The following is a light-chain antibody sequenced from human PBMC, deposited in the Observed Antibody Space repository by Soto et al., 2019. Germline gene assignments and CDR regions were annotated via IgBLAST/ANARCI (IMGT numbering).Light chain of an antibody. CDR2: GIS. CDR3: QQYNDWPLFT. V-gene: IGKV3-15*01. CDR1: QSVGSS. J-gene: IGKJ3*01. Sequence: EIVMTQSPATLSVYPREGATRSCRASQSVGSSLACYQQKPGQAPRLLIYGISTRATGLPGRFSGSGFGTEFTLTISSLQSEDLAVYYCQQYNDWPLFTFGPGTKVDIK.